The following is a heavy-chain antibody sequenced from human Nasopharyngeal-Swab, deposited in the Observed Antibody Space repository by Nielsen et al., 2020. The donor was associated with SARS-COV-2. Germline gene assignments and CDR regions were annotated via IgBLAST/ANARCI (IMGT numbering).Heavy chain of an antibody. J-gene: IGHJ6*03. CDR2: ISYDGSNK. CDR3: ARAARTYCSGGSCSYMDV. V-gene: IGHV3-30*04. Sequence: GESLKISCAASGITFSSYAMHWVRQAPGKGLEWVAVISYDGSNKYYADSVKGRFTISRDNSKNTLYLQMNSLRAGDTAVYYCARAARTYCSGGSCSYMDVWGKGTTVTVSS. CDR1: GITFSSYA. D-gene: IGHD2-15*01.